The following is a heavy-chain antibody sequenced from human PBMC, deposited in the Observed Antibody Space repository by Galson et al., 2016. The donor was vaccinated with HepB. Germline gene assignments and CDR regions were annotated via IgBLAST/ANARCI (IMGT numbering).Heavy chain of an antibody. CDR1: GGSVSSDS. Sequence: SETLSLTCTVSGGSVSSDSWTWIRQPPGKGLEWIGSIYNTGGTHYNPSLKRRLTISLFKSENQFSLNLDSVTAADTAVYFCAREIRFGTYYARSDYWGQGTLVTVSS. D-gene: IGHD3-16*01. CDR2: IYNTGGT. V-gene: IGHV4-59*02. J-gene: IGHJ4*02. CDR3: AREIRFGTYYARSDY.